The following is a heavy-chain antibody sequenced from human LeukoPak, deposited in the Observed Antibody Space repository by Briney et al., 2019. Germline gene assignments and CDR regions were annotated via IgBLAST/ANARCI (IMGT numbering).Heavy chain of an antibody. Sequence: GGSLRLSCAASGFTFSSYAMSGVRQAPGKGLEWVSANRGRGGSTYYADAVKGRFTISRDNAKNTLYLQMNSLRAEDTAVYYCAKEKWDIVVVPAHDYWGQGTLVTVSS. CDR2: NRGRGGST. J-gene: IGHJ4*02. V-gene: IGHV3-23*01. D-gene: IGHD2-2*01. CDR1: GFTFSSYA. CDR3: AKEKWDIVVVPAHDY.